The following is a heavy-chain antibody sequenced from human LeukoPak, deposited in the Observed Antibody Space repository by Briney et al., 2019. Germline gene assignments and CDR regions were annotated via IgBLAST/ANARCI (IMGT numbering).Heavy chain of an antibody. CDR3: ARDPSNSSGYDAHFDS. Sequence: AAVNVSCKASGYTLTHHGISWVRQAPGQGLEWMGWISCYNGDTIYAQNVQGRVTMTTDTSTRAPYIELRSLRSDDTAMYHCARDPSNSSGYDAHFDSWGQGTLVTVSS. J-gene: IGHJ4*02. D-gene: IGHD3-22*01. CDR2: ISCYNGDT. CDR1: GYTLTHHG. V-gene: IGHV1-18*01.